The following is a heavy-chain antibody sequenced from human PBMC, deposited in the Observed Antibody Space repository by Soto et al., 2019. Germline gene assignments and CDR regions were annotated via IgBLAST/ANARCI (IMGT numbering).Heavy chain of an antibody. V-gene: IGHV2-70*01. D-gene: IGHD3-10*01. CDR3: ARNAWFSYAFVI. Sequence: SGPTLVNPAQTLTLTGTFSGFSHSTSGMCVSWIRHPPGKALEWLALIDWDDDKYYSTSLKTRLTISKDTSKNQVVLTMTNMDPVDTATYYCARNAWFSYAFVIWGQGTMVTVSS. CDR1: GFSHSTSGMC. CDR2: IDWDDDK. J-gene: IGHJ3*02.